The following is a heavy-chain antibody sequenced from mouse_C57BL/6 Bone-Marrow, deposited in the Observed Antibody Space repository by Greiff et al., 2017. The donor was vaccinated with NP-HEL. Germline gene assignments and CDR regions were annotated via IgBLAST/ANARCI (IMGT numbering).Heavy chain of an antibody. CDR3: TTGGSSPYAMDY. CDR2: IDPENGDT. V-gene: IGHV14-4*01. Sequence: EVQVVESGAELVRPGASVKLSCTVSGFNIKDDYMHWVKQRPEQGLEWTGWIDPENGDTEYASKFQGKATITADTSSNTAYLQLSSLTSEDTAVYYCTTGGSSPYAMDYWGQGTSGTVSS. J-gene: IGHJ4*01. CDR1: GFNIKDDY. D-gene: IGHD1-1*01.